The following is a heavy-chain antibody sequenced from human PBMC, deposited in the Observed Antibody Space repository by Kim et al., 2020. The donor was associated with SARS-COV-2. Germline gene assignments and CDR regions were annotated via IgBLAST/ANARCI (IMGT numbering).Heavy chain of an antibody. D-gene: IGHD3-10*01. CDR3: ARVKGASFYGPFDY. V-gene: IGHV3-11*01. Sequence: AATVKGRSTISRDNAKNALYLQMNSVRAEDTAVYYCARVKGASFYGPFDYWGQGSLVTVSS. J-gene: IGHJ4*02.